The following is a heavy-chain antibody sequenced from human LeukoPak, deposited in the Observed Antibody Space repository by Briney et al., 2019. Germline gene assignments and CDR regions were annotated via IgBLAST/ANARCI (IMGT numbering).Heavy chain of an antibody. D-gene: IGHD6-13*01. V-gene: IGHV4-4*07. CDR3: ARDRSIAAAGTWWFDP. Sequence: PSETLSLTCTVSGGSISSYYWSWIRQPAGKGLEWIGRIYTSGSTNYNPSLKSRVTMSVDTSKNQFSLKLSSVTAADTAVYYCARDRSIAAAGTWWFDPGGQGTLVTVSS. CDR2: IYTSGST. J-gene: IGHJ5*02. CDR1: GGSISSYY.